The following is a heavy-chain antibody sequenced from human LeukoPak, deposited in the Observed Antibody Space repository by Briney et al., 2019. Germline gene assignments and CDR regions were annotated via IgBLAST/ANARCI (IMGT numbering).Heavy chain of an antibody. CDR3: TTVERSSWYYFDY. D-gene: IGHD6-13*01. J-gene: IGHJ4*02. CDR1: GFTFSNAW. V-gene: IGHV3-15*01. Sequence: PGGSLRLSCAASGFTFSNAWMSWVRQAPGKGLEWVGRIKSKTDGGTTDYAAPVKGRFTISRDDSKNTLYLQMNSLKTEDTAVYYCTTVERSSWYYFDYWGQGTLVTVSS. CDR2: IKSKTDGGTT.